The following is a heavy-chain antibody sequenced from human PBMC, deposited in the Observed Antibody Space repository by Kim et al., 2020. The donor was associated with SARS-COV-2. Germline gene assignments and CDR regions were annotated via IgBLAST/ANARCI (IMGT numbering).Heavy chain of an antibody. D-gene: IGHD5-12*01. V-gene: IGHV4-39*01. J-gene: IGHJ4*02. Sequence: YNPSLKSRVTISVDTSKNQFSLKLSSVTAADTAVYYCASQYSGYEWGFDYWGQGTLVTVSS. CDR3: ASQYSGYEWGFDY.